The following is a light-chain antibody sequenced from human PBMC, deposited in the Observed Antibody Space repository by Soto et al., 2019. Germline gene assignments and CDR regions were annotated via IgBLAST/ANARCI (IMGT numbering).Light chain of an antibody. J-gene: IGLJ2*01. CDR3: AAWDDSLSAVL. Sequence: QAVVTQPPSASGTPGQRVTISCSGGSTNIGNNAVYWYQHLPGTAPKLLIYRSDRRPSGVPERISGSKSGSSASLASSGLRSEDEADYYCAAWDDSLSAVLFGGGTQLTVL. V-gene: IGLV1-47*01. CDR2: RSD. CDR1: STNIGNNA.